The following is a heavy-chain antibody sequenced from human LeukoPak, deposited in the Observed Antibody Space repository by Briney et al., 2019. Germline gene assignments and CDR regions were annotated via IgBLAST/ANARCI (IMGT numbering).Heavy chain of an antibody. CDR3: VSGSLQSGYNFDY. Sequence: GGSLRLSCAASGFTFTTYWMHWVRQAPGKGLVWVSHINSDGSITNYADSVKGRFTISRDNAKNTLYLQMNSLRAEDTAVYYCVSGSLQSGYNFDYWGQGALVTVSS. CDR1: GFTFTTYW. D-gene: IGHD3-3*01. CDR2: INSDGSIT. V-gene: IGHV3-74*01. J-gene: IGHJ4*02.